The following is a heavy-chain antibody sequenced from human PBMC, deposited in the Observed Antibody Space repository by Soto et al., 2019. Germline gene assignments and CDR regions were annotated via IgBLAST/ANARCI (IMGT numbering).Heavy chain of an antibody. CDR1: GFTFDDYA. D-gene: IGHD3-3*01. V-gene: IGHV3-9*01. J-gene: IGHJ4*02. CDR3: AKDYTHTITIVDY. Sequence: GGSLRLSCAASGFTFDDYAMHWVRQAPGKGLEWVSGISWNSGSIGYADSVKGRFTISRDNAKNSLYLQMNSLRAEDTALYYCAKDYTHTITIVDYWGQGTLVTVSS. CDR2: ISWNSGSI.